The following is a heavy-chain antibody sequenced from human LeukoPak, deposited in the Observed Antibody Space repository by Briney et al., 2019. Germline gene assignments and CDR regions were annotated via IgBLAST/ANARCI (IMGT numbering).Heavy chain of an antibody. Sequence: ASVKVSCKASGYIFTGYYMHWVRQAPGQGLEWMGRINPNSGGTNYAQKFQGRVTMTRDTSISTAYMELSSLRSEDTAVYYCARHVLRFLEWLLSHDAFDIWGQGTMVTVSS. CDR2: INPNSGGT. CDR1: GYIFTGYY. V-gene: IGHV1-2*06. CDR3: ARHVLRFLEWLLSHDAFDI. D-gene: IGHD3-3*01. J-gene: IGHJ3*02.